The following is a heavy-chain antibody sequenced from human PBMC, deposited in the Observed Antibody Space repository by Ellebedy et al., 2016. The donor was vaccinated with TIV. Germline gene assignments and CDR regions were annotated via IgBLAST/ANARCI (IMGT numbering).Heavy chain of an antibody. D-gene: IGHD6-13*01. CDR2: IYYSGST. V-gene: IGHV4-59*12. J-gene: IGHJ4*02. CDR1: GGSINSYY. Sequence: MPSETLSLTCNVSGGSINSYYWNWIRQPPGRGLEWIGYIYYSGSTNYNPSLKSRVTISVDTSKNQFSLKLSSVTAADRAVYYCARGLGIARYWGQGTLVTVSS. CDR3: ARGLGIARY.